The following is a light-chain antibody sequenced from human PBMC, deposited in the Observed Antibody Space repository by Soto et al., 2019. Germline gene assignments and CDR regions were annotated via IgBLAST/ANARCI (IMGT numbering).Light chain of an antibody. V-gene: IGKV1-5*01. CDR3: HQYNSYSPFT. CDR2: GAS. J-gene: IGKJ3*01. CDR1: QRISTW. Sequence: IQMTQSPSTLSASVGDRVTITCRASQRISTWLAWYQQHPGEAPKLLIYGASYLESGVPSRFSGSGSGTEFTLTIDSLQPGDFAVYYCHQYNSYSPFTFGPGTRVDIK.